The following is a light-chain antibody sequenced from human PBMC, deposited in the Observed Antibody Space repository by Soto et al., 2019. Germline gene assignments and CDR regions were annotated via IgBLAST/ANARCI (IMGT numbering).Light chain of an antibody. CDR3: QQHRDWYP. J-gene: IGKJ2*01. CDR2: DVS. Sequence: EVVMTQSPATLSVSPGERVTLSCRASQSVASNLAWYQQKPGQAPRLLIYDVSTRASDIPARFSGSGSGTEFTLTISSLQYEDFAVYYCQQHRDWYPFGQGTKLVIK. CDR1: QSVASN. V-gene: IGKV3-15*01.